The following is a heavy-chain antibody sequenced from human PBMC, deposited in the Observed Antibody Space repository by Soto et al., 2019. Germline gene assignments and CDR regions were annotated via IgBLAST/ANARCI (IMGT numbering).Heavy chain of an antibody. Sequence: ASVKVSCKASGYTFTGYYMHWVRQAPGQGLEWMGWINPNSGGTNYAQKFQGWVTMTRDTSISTAYMELSRLRSDDTAVYYCARDSSPTSIAVAGTATRVSWWFDPWGQGTLVTVSS. CDR3: ARDSSPTSIAVAGTATRVSWWFDP. V-gene: IGHV1-2*04. J-gene: IGHJ5*02. CDR1: GYTFTGYY. D-gene: IGHD6-19*01. CDR2: INPNSGGT.